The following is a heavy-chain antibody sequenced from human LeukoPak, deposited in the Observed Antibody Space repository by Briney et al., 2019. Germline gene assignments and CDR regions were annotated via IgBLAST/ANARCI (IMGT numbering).Heavy chain of an antibody. CDR2: IYYSGST. V-gene: IGHV4-59*08. D-gene: IGHD3-22*01. CDR1: GGSISSYY. J-gene: IGHJ4*02. CDR3: ARHLGYDSSDY. Sequence: PSETLSLTCTVSGGSISSYYWSWIRQPPGKGLEWIGFIYYSGSTNYNPSLKSRVTISVDTSKNQFSLKLSSVTAADTAVYYCARHLGYDSSDYWGQGTLVTVSS.